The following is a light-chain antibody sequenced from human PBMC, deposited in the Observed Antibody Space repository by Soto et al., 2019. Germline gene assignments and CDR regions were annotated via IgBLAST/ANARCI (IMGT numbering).Light chain of an antibody. J-gene: IGKJ4*01. V-gene: IGKV3-20*01. Sequence: EIVLTQSPGTLSLSPGERATLSCRASQSVSRSFFAWYQQKSGQAPRLLIYGASTRSTGIPDRFSVRGSGTDFTLTISRLEPADCAVYFCQQFGSSTLTFGGGTKVEI. CDR1: QSVSRSF. CDR2: GAS. CDR3: QQFGSSTLT.